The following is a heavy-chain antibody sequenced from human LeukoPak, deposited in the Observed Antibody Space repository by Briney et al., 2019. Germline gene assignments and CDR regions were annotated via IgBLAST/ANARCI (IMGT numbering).Heavy chain of an antibody. CDR3: AMNYSSGGGGTRCTWFDP. D-gene: IGHD2-15*01. Sequence: SVKVSCKASGYTFTSYYMHWVRQSPGPGLEWMGIINPSGGSTSYAQTFPARVTMTSDTSPSTIYMALSSLRSEDTAGQYCAMNYSSGGGGTRCTWFDPWGQGNLVTVSS. V-gene: IGHV1-46*01. CDR1: GYTFTSYY. CDR2: INPSGGST. J-gene: IGHJ5*02.